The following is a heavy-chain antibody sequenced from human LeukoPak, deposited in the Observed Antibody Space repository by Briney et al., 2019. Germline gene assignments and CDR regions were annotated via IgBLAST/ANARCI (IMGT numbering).Heavy chain of an antibody. J-gene: IGHJ4*02. D-gene: IGHD6-13*01. CDR2: IYYGGSP. CDR1: GGSIRSSIYY. Sequence: SETLSLTCTVSGGSIRSSIYYWGGIRHPPGKALEGIGSIYYGGSPYYNPPLKSRVTISVDTSKNQFSLKLSAVTAADTAVYYCATIEYSSSWSAPYYFDYWGQGTLVTVSS. V-gene: IGHV4-39*01. CDR3: ATIEYSSSWSAPYYFDY.